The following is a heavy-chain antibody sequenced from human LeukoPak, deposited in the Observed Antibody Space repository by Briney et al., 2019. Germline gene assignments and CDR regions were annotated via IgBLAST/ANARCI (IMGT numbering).Heavy chain of an antibody. D-gene: IGHD3-9*01. CDR2: IYYSGST. J-gene: IGHJ4*02. V-gene: IGHV4-30-4*08. Sequence: SQTLSLTCTVSGGSISSGGYYWSWIRQHPGKGLEWIGYIYYSGSTYYNPSLKSRVTISVDTSKNQFSLKLSSVTAADTAVYYCARVVLRYFDWLSIDYWGQGTLVTVSS. CDR3: ARVVLRYFDWLSIDY. CDR1: GGSISSGGYY.